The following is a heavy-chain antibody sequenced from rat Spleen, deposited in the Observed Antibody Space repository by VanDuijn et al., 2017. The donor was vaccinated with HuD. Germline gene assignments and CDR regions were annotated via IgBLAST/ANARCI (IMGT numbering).Heavy chain of an antibody. CDR1: GFTFSNYG. CDR2: ISYDGGST. Sequence: EVQLVESGGGLVQPGRSMKLSCAASGFTFSNYGMAWVRQAPKKGLEWVAYISYDGGSTYYRDPVKGRFTISRDNAKSSLYLQIDSLRSEDTASYYCTTGSSYIPFAYWGQGTLVTVSS. CDR3: TTGSSYIPFAY. D-gene: IGHD1-2*01. V-gene: IGHV5-20*01. J-gene: IGHJ3*01.